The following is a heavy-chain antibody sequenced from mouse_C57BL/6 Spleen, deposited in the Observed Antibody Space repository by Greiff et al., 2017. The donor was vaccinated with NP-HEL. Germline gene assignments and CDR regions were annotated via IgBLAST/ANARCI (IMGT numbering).Heavy chain of an antibody. CDR2: INPNNGGT. J-gene: IGHJ1*03. CDR3: ASQAYYSNYDWYFDV. V-gene: IGHV1-26*01. Sequence: EVQLQQSGPELVKPGASVKISCKASGYTFTDYYMNWVKQSHGKSLEWIGDINPNNGGTSYNQKFKGKATLTVDKSSSTAYMELRSLTSEDSAVYYWASQAYYSNYDWYFDVWGTGTTVTVSS. D-gene: IGHD2-5*01. CDR1: GYTFTDYY.